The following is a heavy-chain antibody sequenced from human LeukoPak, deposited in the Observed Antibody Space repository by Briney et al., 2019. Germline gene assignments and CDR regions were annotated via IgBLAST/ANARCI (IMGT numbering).Heavy chain of an antibody. V-gene: IGHV3-11*01. J-gene: IGHJ4*02. Sequence: GGSLRLSCAASGFTFSDYYMSWIRQAPGKWLELVSYISSSGSTIYYADSVKGRFTISRDNAKNSLYLQMNSLRAEDTAVYYCARQLELLEGEYYFDYWGQGTLVTVSS. D-gene: IGHD1-7*01. CDR2: ISSSGSTI. CDR1: GFTFSDYY. CDR3: ARQLELLEGEYYFDY.